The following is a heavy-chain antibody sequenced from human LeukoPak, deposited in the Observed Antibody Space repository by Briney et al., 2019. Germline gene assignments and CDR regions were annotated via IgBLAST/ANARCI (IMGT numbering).Heavy chain of an antibody. V-gene: IGHV3-23*01. D-gene: IGHD2-2*01. CDR2: ISGSGSNT. J-gene: IGHJ4*02. CDR1: AFTFTSYA. CDR3: AKSFRSTSLDY. Sequence: GGSLRLSCAASAFTFTSYAMSWVRQAPGKGLEWVSAISGSGSNTYYADSVKGRFTISRDNSKNTLYLQMNSLRAEDTAVYYCAKSFRSTSLDYWGQGTLVTVSS.